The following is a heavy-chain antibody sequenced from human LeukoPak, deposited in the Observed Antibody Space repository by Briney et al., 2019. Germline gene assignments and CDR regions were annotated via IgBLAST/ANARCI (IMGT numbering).Heavy chain of an antibody. CDR2: IYSGGST. V-gene: IGHV3-53*01. CDR3: ARDNAYFDY. Sequence: GGSLRLSCAVSGFTVSSTFMSWVRQAPGKGLEWVSVIYSGGSTRYADSVKGRFTISRDNSKNTVYFQMNSLRAEDTAVYYCARDNAYFDYWGQGTLVTVSS. CDR1: GFTVSSTF. J-gene: IGHJ4*02.